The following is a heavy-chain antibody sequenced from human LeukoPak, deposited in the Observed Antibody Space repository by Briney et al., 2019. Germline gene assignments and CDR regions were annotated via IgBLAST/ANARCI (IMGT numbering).Heavy chain of an antibody. D-gene: IGHD3-16*01. CDR1: GGSISSYY. V-gene: IGHV4-59*01. CDR3: ARWGLVAVFDY. CDR2: IYYSGST. Sequence: ETLSLTCTVSGGSISSYYWSWIRQPPGKGLEWIGYIYYSGSTNYNPSLKSRVTISVDTSKNQFSLKLSSVTAADTAVYYCARWGLVAVFDYWGQGTLVTVSS. J-gene: IGHJ4*02.